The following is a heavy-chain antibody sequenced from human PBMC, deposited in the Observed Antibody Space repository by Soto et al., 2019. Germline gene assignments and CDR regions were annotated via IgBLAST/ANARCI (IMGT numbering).Heavy chain of an antibody. CDR2: ISEEGSNT. Sequence: ASGCKFVDHASRRVLKKTGKGLQWVALISEEGSNTYYADSVRGRFTLSRDNSKNTLYLQMNSLRPEDAGVYYCARDRRLEPINRGGTTYGSKQNHYGMGISGQGPTVTGS. CDR3: ARDRRLEPINRGGTTYGSKQNHYGMGI. V-gene: IGHV3-30-3*01. D-gene: IGHD1-7*01. J-gene: IGHJ6*01. CDR1: GCKFVDHA.